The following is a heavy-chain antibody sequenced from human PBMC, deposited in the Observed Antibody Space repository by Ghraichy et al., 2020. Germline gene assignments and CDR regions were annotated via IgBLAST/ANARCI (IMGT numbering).Heavy chain of an antibody. Sequence: GGSLRLSCAASGFTFSSYGMHWVRQAPGKGLEWVAFIRYDGSNKYYADSVKGRFTISRDNSKNTLYLQMNSLRAEDTAVYYCAKGAFYDYVWGSYRYPDYWGQGTLVTVSS. CDR1: GFTFSSYG. D-gene: IGHD3-16*02. CDR2: IRYDGSNK. J-gene: IGHJ4*02. V-gene: IGHV3-30*02. CDR3: AKGAFYDYVWGSYRYPDY.